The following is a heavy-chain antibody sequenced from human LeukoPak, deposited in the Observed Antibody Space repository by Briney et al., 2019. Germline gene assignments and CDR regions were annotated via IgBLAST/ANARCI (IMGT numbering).Heavy chain of an antibody. D-gene: IGHD3-22*01. Sequence: ASVKVSCKASGYTFTNFAMNWVRQAPGQGLEWMGWINTNTGNPTYAQGFAGRFVFSLDTSVSTAYLQISSLKAEDTAVYYCARDPNHYYDSSGYYGDYWGQGTLVTVSS. CDR3: ARDPNHYYDSSGYYGDY. CDR1: GYTFTNFA. V-gene: IGHV7-4-1*02. CDR2: INTNTGNP. J-gene: IGHJ4*02.